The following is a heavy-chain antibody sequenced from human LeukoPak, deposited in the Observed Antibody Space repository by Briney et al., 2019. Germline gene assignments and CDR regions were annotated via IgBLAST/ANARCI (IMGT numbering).Heavy chain of an antibody. D-gene: IGHD3-3*01. CDR1: GYTFTGYY. CDR3: ARAITIFGVATPPGY. J-gene: IGHJ4*02. V-gene: IGHV1-2*02. CDR2: INPNSGGT. Sequence: GSVKVSCKASGYTFTGYYMHWVRQASGQGLEWMGWINPNSGGTNYAQKFQGRVTMTRNTSISTAYMELSRLRSDDTAVYYCARAITIFGVATPPGYWGQGTLVTVSS.